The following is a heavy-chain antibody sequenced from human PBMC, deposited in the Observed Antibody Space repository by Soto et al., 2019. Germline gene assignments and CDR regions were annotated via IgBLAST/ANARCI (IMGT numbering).Heavy chain of an antibody. D-gene: IGHD6-13*01. CDR3: ARYIAASGTYYLDY. CDR2: IYHSGSA. CDR1: GGSISSSYW. Sequence: QVELQESGPGLVKPSGTLSLTCAVSGGSISSSYWWSWVRQPPGKGREWIGEIYHSGSANYNPSLKSRVTISVDNSKNQFSLKLSSVTAADTAVYYCARYIAASGTYYLDYWGQGTLVTVSS. V-gene: IGHV4-4*02. J-gene: IGHJ4*02.